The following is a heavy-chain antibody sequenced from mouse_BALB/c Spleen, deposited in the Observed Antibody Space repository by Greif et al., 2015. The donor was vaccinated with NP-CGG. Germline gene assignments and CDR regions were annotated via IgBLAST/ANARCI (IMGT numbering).Heavy chain of an antibody. V-gene: IGHV1-14*01. CDR1: GYTFTSYV. J-gene: IGHJ4*01. CDR3: ARGGFYAMDY. CDR2: INPYNDGT. Sequence: VQLKQSGPELVKPGASVKMSRKASGYTFTSYVMHWVRQKPGQGLEWIGYINPYNDGTKYNEKFKGKATLTSDKSSSTAYMELSSPTSEDSAVYYCARGGFYAMDYWGQGTSVTVSS.